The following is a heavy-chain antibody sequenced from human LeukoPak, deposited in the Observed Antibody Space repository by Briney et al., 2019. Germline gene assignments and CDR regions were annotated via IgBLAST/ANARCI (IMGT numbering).Heavy chain of an antibody. CDR1: GGSISSYC. D-gene: IGHD3-10*01. CDR2: IYTSGST. Sequence: PSETLSLTCTVSGGSISSYCWSWIRQPAGKGLEWIGRIYTSGSTNYNPSLKSRVTMSVDTSKNQFSLKLSSVTAADTAVYYCARVRADPGVLLWLGEGHDAFDIWGQGTMVTVSS. CDR3: ARVRADPGVLLWLGEGHDAFDI. V-gene: IGHV4-4*07. J-gene: IGHJ3*02.